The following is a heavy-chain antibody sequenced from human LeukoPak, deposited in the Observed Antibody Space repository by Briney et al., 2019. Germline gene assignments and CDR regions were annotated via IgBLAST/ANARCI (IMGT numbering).Heavy chain of an antibody. J-gene: IGHJ5*02. V-gene: IGHV1-69*05. D-gene: IGHD5-12*01. CDR2: IIPIFGTA. CDR3: ARERGYSGYGP. Sequence: SVKVSCKASGGTFSSYAISWVRQAPGQGLEWMGGIIPIFGTANYAQKLQGRVTMTTDTSTSTAYMELRSLRSDDTAVYYCARERGYSGYGPWGQGALVTVSS. CDR1: GGTFSSYA.